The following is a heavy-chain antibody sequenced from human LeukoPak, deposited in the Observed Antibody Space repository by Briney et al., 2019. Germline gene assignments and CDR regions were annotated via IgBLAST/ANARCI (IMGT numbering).Heavy chain of an antibody. J-gene: IGHJ2*01. CDR3: AGGALSGYSYGYWYFDL. V-gene: IGHV4-34*01. CDR1: GGSFSGYY. Sequence: PSETLSLTCAVYGGSFSGYYWSWIRQPPGKGLGWIGEINHSGSTNYNPSLKSRVTISVDTSKNQFSLKLSSVTAADTAVYYCAGGALSGYSYGYWYFDLWGRGTLVTVSS. D-gene: IGHD5-18*01. CDR2: INHSGST.